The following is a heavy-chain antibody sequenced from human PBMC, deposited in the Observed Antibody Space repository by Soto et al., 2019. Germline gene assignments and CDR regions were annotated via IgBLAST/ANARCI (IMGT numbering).Heavy chain of an antibody. J-gene: IGHJ5*02. Sequence: PSETLSLTCSVSGGSITSSSYYWGWIRQPPGKGLECIGNIYYDGNTYYNPSLKSRVTISLDTSKNQLSLSLSSVTAADTAVYYCARGPHCSGGTCYAGPNWFDPWGQGTLVTVSS. V-gene: IGHV4-39*01. CDR2: IYYDGNT. CDR3: ARGPHCSGGTCYAGPNWFDP. CDR1: GGSITSSSYY. D-gene: IGHD2-15*01.